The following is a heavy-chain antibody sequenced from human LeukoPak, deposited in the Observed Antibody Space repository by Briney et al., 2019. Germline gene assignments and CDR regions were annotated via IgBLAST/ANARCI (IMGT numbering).Heavy chain of an antibody. Sequence: GGSLRLSCAASGFTFSSYGMHWVRQAPGKGLEWVAFIRSDGSNKYSADSVKGRFTISRDSSKNTLYLQMNNLRTEDAAIYYCAKAPVTSCRGAFCYPLDSWGQGTLVTVSS. CDR2: IRSDGSNK. CDR3: AKAPVTSCRGAFCYPLDS. CDR1: GFTFSSYG. D-gene: IGHD2-15*01. J-gene: IGHJ4*02. V-gene: IGHV3-30*02.